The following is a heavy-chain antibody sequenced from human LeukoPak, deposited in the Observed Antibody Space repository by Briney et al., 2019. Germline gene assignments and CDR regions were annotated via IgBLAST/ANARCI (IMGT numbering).Heavy chain of an antibody. V-gene: IGHV3-53*01. CDR3: ARRSPIAGAGPRRLED. J-gene: IGHJ4*02. Sequence: GGSLRLSCAASGFTVSSSHMSWVRLAPGKGLEWVSIIYSGGSTYYADSVKGRFIISRDNSKNTLYLQMNSLRAEDTAVYYCARRSPIAGAGPRRLEDWGQGTLVTVSS. CDR1: GFTVSSSH. CDR2: IYSGGST. D-gene: IGHD6-13*01.